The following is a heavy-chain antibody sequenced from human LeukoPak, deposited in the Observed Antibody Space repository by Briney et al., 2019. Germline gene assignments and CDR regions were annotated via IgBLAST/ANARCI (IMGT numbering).Heavy chain of an antibody. CDR3: ARDKSVVAVAGFDAFDI. CDR1: GGSISSGGYY. D-gene: IGHD6-19*01. V-gene: IGHV4-31*03. J-gene: IGHJ3*02. CDR2: IYYSGST. Sequence: PSETLSLTCTVSGGSISSGGYYWSWISQHPGKGLEWIGYIYYSGSTYYNPSLKSRVTISVDTSKNQFSLKLSSVTAADTAVYYCARDKSVVAVAGFDAFDIWGQGTMVTVSS.